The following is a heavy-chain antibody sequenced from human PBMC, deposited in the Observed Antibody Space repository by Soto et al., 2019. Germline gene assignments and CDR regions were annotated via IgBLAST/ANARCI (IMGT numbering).Heavy chain of an antibody. CDR1: GYTFSRYY. J-gene: IGHJ4*02. CDR3: ARGVVVKVYEVCGPVY. V-gene: IGHV1-46*01. CDR2: INPSSGSP. Sequence: QVQLVQSGAEVKKPGASVKVSCRTSGYTFSRYYMHWVRQAPGQGLEWMGIINPSSGSPNYAQKSRGRLLGTGDNPRSNVNRDLNALCSESPSMYCGARGVVVKVYEVCGPVYWGLETRVTVPS. D-gene: IGHD2-8*01.